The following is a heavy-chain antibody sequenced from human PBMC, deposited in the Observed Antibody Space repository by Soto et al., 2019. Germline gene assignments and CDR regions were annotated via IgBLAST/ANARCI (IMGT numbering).Heavy chain of an antibody. J-gene: IGHJ3*02. CDR3: ARDRRDSEDIVVVVAATSPRGAFDI. CDR1: GYSFTSYW. Sequence: GESLKISCKGSGYSFTSYWIGWVRQMPGKGLEWMGIIYPGDSDTRYSPSFQGQVTISADKSISTAYLQWSSLKASDTAVYYCARDRRDSEDIVVVVAATSPRGAFDIWGQGTMVTVSS. D-gene: IGHD2-15*01. CDR2: IYPGDSDT. V-gene: IGHV5-51*01.